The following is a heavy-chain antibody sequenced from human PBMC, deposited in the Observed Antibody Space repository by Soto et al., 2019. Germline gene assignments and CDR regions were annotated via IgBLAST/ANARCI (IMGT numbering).Heavy chain of an antibody. CDR1: GFTFSSYA. J-gene: IGHJ4*02. CDR3: AKRGQYSSSSNGY. V-gene: IGHV3-23*01. CDR2: ISGSGGST. D-gene: IGHD6-6*01. Sequence: GGSLRLSCAASGFTFSSYAMSWVRQAPGKGPEWVSGISGSGGSTYYADSVKGRFTISRDNSKNTLYLQMNSLKAEDTAVYYCAKRGQYSSSSNGYWGQGTLVTV.